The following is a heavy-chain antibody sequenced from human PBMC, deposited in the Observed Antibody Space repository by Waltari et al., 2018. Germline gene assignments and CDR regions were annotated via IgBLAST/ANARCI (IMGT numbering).Heavy chain of an antibody. V-gene: IGHV4-39*01. CDR1: GGSISSSSYY. CDR2: IYYSGST. CDR3: ASLSFSTSPDY. D-gene: IGHD2-2*01. Sequence: QLQLQESGPGLVKPSATLSLTCTVSGGSISSSSYYWCWIRQPPGKGPEWIGSIYYSGSTYYNXXXKSRVTISVDTSKNQFSLTLSSVTAADTAVYYCASLSFSTSPDYWGQGTLVTVSS. J-gene: IGHJ4*02.